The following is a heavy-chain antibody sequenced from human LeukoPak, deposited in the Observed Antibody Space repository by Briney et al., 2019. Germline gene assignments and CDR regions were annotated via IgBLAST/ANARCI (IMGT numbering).Heavy chain of an antibody. V-gene: IGHV1-3*01. J-gene: IGHJ4*02. CDR3: ARDDCGDTCYPGGY. CDR1: GYTFTKYV. D-gene: IGHD2-21*01. CDR2: INAGNGDT. Sequence: GASVKVSCKASGYTFTKYVVHWVRQAPGQRPEWXXWINAGNGDTKYSQNFQDRVTITRDTSANTAYMELSSLTSEDTALYYCARDDCGDTCYPGGYWGQGTLVTVSS.